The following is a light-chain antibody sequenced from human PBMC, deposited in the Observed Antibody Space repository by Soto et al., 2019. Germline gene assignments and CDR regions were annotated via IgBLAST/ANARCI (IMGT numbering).Light chain of an antibody. CDR2: DAS. Sequence: EIVLTQSPGTLSLSPGERATLSCSASKSVSSYVAWYQRRPGQAPRLLIYDASNGATSIPARFSGSGSGTDFTLTISSLEPEDFAVYYCQQRSNWITFGQGTKVDIK. J-gene: IGKJ1*01. V-gene: IGKV3-11*01. CDR1: KSVSSY. CDR3: QQRSNWIT.